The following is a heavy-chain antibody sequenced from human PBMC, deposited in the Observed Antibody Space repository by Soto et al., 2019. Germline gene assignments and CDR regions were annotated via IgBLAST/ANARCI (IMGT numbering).Heavy chain of an antibody. Sequence: PGESLKISCKGSGYSFTSYWISWVRQMPGKGLEWMGRIDPSDSYTNYSPSFQGHVTISADKSISTAYLQWSSLKASDTAMYYCASGPLDILTGYRPDYYGMDVWGQGTTVTVSS. CDR3: ASGPLDILTGYRPDYYGMDV. CDR2: IDPSDSYT. J-gene: IGHJ6*02. CDR1: GYSFTSYW. D-gene: IGHD3-9*01. V-gene: IGHV5-10-1*01.